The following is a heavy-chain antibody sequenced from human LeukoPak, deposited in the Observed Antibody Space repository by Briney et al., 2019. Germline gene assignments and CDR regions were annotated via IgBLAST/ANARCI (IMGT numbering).Heavy chain of an antibody. D-gene: IGHD2-15*01. Sequence: SSETLSLTCAVSGYSISSGYYWGWIRQPPGKGLEWIGSIYHSGSTYYNPSLKGRVTISVDTSKNQFSLKLSSVTAADTAVYYCARHGRSTNYFDYWGQGTLVTVS. CDR2: IYHSGST. J-gene: IGHJ4*02. CDR3: ARHGRSTNYFDY. CDR1: GYSISSGYY. V-gene: IGHV4-38-2*01.